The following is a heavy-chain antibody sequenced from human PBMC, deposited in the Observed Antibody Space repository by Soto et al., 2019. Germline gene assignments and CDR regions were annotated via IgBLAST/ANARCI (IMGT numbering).Heavy chain of an antibody. CDR3: ARTSVLRYFDWLLPTPGNFDY. D-gene: IGHD3-9*01. Sequence: GGSLRLSCAASGFTFSSYWMHWVRQAPGKGLVWVSRINSDGSSTSYADSVKGRFTISRDNAKNTLYLQMNGLRAEDTAVYYCARTSVLRYFDWLLPTPGNFDYWGQGTLVTVSS. CDR1: GFTFSSYW. J-gene: IGHJ4*02. V-gene: IGHV3-74*01. CDR2: INSDGSST.